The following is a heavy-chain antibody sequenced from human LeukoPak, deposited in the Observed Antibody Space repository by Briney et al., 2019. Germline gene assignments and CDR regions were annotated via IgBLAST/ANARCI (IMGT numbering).Heavy chain of an antibody. CDR1: GGSISSSSYY. CDR3: ARQSDWAKDYFDY. D-gene: IGHD3-9*01. CDR2: IYYSGST. V-gene: IGHV4-39*01. Sequence: SETLSLTCTVSGGSISSSSYYWGWIRQPPGKGLEWIGSIYYSGSTYYNPSLKSRVTISVDTSKNQFSLKLSSVTAADTAVYYCARQSDWAKDYFDYWGQGTLVTVSS. J-gene: IGHJ4*02.